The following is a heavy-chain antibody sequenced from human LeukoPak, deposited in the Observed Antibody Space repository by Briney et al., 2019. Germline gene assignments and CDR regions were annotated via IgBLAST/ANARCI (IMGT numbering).Heavy chain of an antibody. J-gene: IGHJ4*02. V-gene: IGHV1-69*06. CDR3: ARYSSSWYEGFDY. Sequence: ASVKVSCKASGYTFTGYYMHWVRQAPGQGLEWMGGIIPIFGTANYAQKFQGRVTITADKSTSTAYMELSSLRSEDTAVYYCARYSSSWYEGFDYWGQGTLVTVSS. CDR1: GYTFTGYY. CDR2: IIPIFGTA. D-gene: IGHD6-13*01.